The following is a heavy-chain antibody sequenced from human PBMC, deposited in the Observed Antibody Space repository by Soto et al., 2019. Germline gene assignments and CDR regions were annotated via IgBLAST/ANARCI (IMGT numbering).Heavy chain of an antibody. Sequence: SETLSLTCAVYGGSFSGYYWSWIRQPPGKGLEWIGEINHSGSTNYNPSLKSRVTISVDTSKNQFSLKLSSVTAADTAVYYCASRGELHPDYWGQGTLVTVSS. J-gene: IGHJ4*02. CDR1: GGSFSGYY. CDR2: INHSGST. CDR3: ASRGELHPDY. V-gene: IGHV4-34*01. D-gene: IGHD1-7*01.